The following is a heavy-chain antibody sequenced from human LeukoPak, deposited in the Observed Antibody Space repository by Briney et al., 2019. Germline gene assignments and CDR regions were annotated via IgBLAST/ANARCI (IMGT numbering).Heavy chain of an antibody. CDR2: INPSGGST. CDR1: GYTFTSYY. J-gene: IGHJ4*02. D-gene: IGHD5-18*01. CDR3: ARDGGGYSYGPLDY. V-gene: IGHV1-46*01. Sequence: GASVKVSCKASGYTFTSYYFHWVRQAPGQGLEWMGLINPSGGSTRYSQKFQGRVTMTRVTPTRTVYMELSSLRSEDTAVYYCARDGGGYSYGPLDYWGQGTLVTVSS.